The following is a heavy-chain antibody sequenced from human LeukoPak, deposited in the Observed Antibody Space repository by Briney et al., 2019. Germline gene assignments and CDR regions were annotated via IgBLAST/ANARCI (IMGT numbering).Heavy chain of an antibody. V-gene: IGHV1-18*01. Sequence: TFTXXGISXVRQAPGQGLEWMGWISAYNGNTNYAQKLQGRVTMTTDTSTSTAYMELRSLRSDDTAVYYCARSPRDSHLDYWGQGTLVTVSS. CDR1: TFTXXG. D-gene: IGHD2-15*01. J-gene: IGHJ4*02. CDR3: ARSPRDSHLDY. CDR2: ISAYNGNT.